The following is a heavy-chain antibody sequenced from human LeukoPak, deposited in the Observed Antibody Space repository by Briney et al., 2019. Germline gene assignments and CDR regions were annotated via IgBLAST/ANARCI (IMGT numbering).Heavy chain of an antibody. V-gene: IGHV3-7*01. CDR3: ARDTGGGYSCYDC. D-gene: IGHD5-18*01. Sequence: GGSLRLSCAASGSTFSSYWMTWIRQAPGKGLEWVANIKQDGSEKYYVDSVKGRFTISRDNAKNSLYLQMNSLRAEDTAVYYCARDTGGGYSCYDCWGQGTLVTVSS. CDR1: GSTFSSYW. CDR2: IKQDGSEK. J-gene: IGHJ4*02.